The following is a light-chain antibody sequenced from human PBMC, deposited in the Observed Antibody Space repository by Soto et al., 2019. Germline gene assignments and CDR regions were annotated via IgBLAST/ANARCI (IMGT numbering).Light chain of an antibody. J-gene: IGKJ1*01. Sequence: DIQMTQSPSSLSASVGDSVTITCRASQGINNYLAWYQQKPGKVPVLLIYSASTLKPGTPSRFSGSGAGTDFTLTISSLQPEDFATYYCQKYDSAPRTFGQGTKVDIK. CDR2: SAS. CDR1: QGINNY. V-gene: IGKV1-27*01. CDR3: QKYDSAPRT.